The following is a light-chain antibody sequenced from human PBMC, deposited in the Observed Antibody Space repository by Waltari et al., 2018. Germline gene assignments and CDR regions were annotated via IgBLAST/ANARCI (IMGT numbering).Light chain of an antibody. V-gene: IGKV1-5*03. Sequence: DIQMTQSPSTLSASVGDRVTITCRANQSISSWLAWYQQKPGKAPKLLIYKASSLESGVPSRFSGSGSGTEFTLTISSLQPDDFATYYCQQYNSYSHTFGQGTKLEIK. J-gene: IGKJ2*01. CDR3: QQYNSYSHT. CDR1: QSISSW. CDR2: KAS.